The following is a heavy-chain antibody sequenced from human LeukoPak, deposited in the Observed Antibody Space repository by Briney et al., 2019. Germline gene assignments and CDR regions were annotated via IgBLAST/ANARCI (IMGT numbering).Heavy chain of an antibody. D-gene: IGHD3-22*01. CDR1: GYSISSGYY. V-gene: IGHV4-61*01. J-gene: IGHJ4*02. CDR3: ARVGYYYDSSGPLDY. Sequence: PSETLSLTCTVSGYSISSGYYWSWIRQPPGKGLEWIGYIYYSGSTNYNPSLKSRVTISVDTSKNQFSLILRSVTAADTAVYYCARVGYYYDSSGPLDYWGQGTLVTVSS. CDR2: IYYSGST.